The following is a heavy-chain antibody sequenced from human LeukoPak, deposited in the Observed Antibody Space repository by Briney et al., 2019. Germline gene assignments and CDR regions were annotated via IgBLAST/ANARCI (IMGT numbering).Heavy chain of an antibody. Sequence: ASETLSLTCTVSGGSISSSSYYWGWIRQPPGKGLDWIGSIYYSGSTYYNPSLKSRVTISVDTSKNQFSLKLSSVTAADTAVYYCAKDGSGSYGTFDYWGQGTLVTVSS. J-gene: IGHJ4*02. V-gene: IGHV4-39*07. CDR1: GGSISSSSYY. CDR2: IYYSGST. CDR3: AKDGSGSYGTFDY. D-gene: IGHD3-10*01.